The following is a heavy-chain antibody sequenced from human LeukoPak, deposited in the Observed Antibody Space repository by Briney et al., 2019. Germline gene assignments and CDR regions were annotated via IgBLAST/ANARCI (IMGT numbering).Heavy chain of an antibody. CDR1: GLTSNDAW. D-gene: IGHD3-10*01. V-gene: IGHV3-15*01. J-gene: IGHJ4*02. CDR3: STGGHYYGQ. CDR2: INWKTAGGTT. Sequence: PGGSLRLPCAASGLTSNDAWLSWVRQAPGQGLEWVGRINWKTAGGTTDFAAPVKGRFTFSRDDSKNTLFLQMNNLKIDDTAVYYCSTGGHYYGQWGQGSLVTVSS.